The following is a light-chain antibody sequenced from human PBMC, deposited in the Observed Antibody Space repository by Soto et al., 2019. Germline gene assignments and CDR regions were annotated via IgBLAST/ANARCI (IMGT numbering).Light chain of an antibody. CDR1: SSDVGAYNY. J-gene: IGLJ2*01. CDR2: DAS. CDR3: CSYAGSTTWDVI. V-gene: IGLV2-11*01. Sequence: QSALTQPRSVSGSPGQSVTVSCTGSSSDVGAYNYFSWYQQHPGKAPKLLIYDASKRPSGVLDSFSGFKSGNTASLTISGLQAEDESDYYCCSYAGSTTWDVIFCGGTKLTVL.